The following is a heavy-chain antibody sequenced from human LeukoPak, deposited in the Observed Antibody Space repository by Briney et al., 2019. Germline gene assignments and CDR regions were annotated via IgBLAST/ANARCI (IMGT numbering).Heavy chain of an antibody. J-gene: IGHJ4*02. Sequence: GRSLRLSCAASGFTFSSYALHWVRQAPGKGLEWVAVISYDGSNKYYADSVKGRFTISRDNSKNTLYLQMNSLRAEDTAVYYCAKDYYDSSGYPDYWGQGTLVTVSS. D-gene: IGHD3-22*01. V-gene: IGHV3-30*18. CDR2: ISYDGSNK. CDR1: GFTFSSYA. CDR3: AKDYYDSSGYPDY.